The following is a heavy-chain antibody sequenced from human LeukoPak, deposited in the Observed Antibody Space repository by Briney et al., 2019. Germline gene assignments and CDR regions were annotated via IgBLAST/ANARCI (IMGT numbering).Heavy chain of an antibody. CDR3: AHEYCSGGSCSCWLDP. D-gene: IGHD2-15*01. CDR2: IRYDGSNK. Sequence: PGGSLRLSCAASGFTFSSYGMHWVRQAPGKGLEWVAFIRYDGSNKYYADSVKGRFTISRDNSKNTLYLQMNSLRAEDTAVYYCAHEYCSGGSCSCWLDPWGQGTLVTVSS. J-gene: IGHJ5*02. V-gene: IGHV3-30*02. CDR1: GFTFSSYG.